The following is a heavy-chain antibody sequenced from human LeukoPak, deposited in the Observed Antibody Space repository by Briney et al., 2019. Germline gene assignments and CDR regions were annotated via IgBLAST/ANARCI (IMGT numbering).Heavy chain of an antibody. D-gene: IGHD6-13*01. Sequence: GGSLRLSCVASGFTFSSYWMHWVRQDPRKGLVWVSRINGDGRNINYADSVRGRFTISRDNAKNSLYLQMNSLRAEDTAVYYCARESGAAAGTWYFDYWGQGTLVTVSS. J-gene: IGHJ4*02. CDR1: GFTFSSYW. CDR2: INGDGRNI. CDR3: ARESGAAAGTWYFDY. V-gene: IGHV3-74*01.